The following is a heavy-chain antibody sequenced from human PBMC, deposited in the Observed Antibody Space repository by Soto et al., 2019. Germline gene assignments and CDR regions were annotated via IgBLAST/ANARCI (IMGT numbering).Heavy chain of an antibody. D-gene: IGHD3-3*01. CDR3: AGVRLPKRYLEGLFVPPPFDY. CDR2: INHSGST. J-gene: IGHJ4*02. V-gene: IGHV4-34*01. CDR1: GGSFSGYY. Sequence: SEPLSLTCAVYGGSFSGYYWSWIRQPPRKGQEWIGEINHSGSTNYNPSLKSRVTISVDTSKNQFSLKLSAVTAADTAVYYCAGVRLPKRYLEGLFVPPPFDYWGQGTLVTVSS.